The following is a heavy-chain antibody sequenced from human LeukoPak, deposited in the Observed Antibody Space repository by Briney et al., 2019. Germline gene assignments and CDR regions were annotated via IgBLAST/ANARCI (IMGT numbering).Heavy chain of an antibody. V-gene: IGHV3-23*01. CDR2: ISGSGGST. D-gene: IGHD3-22*01. J-gene: IGHJ4*02. CDR1: GFTFSSYA. Sequence: PGGSLRLSCAASGFTFSSYAMSWVRQAPGKGLEWVSAISGSGGSTYYADSGKGRFTISRDNSKNTLYLQMNSLRAEDTAVYYCAKDRRYYDSSGGFDYWGQGTLVTVSS. CDR3: AKDRRYYDSSGGFDY.